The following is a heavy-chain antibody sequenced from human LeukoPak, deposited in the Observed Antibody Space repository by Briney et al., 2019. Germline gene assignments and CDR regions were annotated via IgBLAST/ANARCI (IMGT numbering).Heavy chain of an antibody. CDR2: IYHSGST. J-gene: IGHJ6*03. D-gene: IGHD2-21*01. Sequence: PSETLSLTCTVSGGSISSYYWSWIRQPPGKGLEWIGYIYHSGSTYYNPSLKSRVTISVDRSKNQFSLKLSSVTAADTAVYYCARLIYYYYYMDVWGKGTTVTVSS. CDR1: GGSISSYY. CDR3: ARLIYYYYYMDV. V-gene: IGHV4-59*12.